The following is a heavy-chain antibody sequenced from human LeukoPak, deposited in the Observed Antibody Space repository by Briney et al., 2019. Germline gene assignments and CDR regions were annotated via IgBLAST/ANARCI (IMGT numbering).Heavy chain of an antibody. V-gene: IGHV1-18*01. CDR3: AREDTMILNAFDI. J-gene: IGHJ3*02. D-gene: IGHD3-22*01. CDR1: GNISTSYV. Sequence: ASVKVSCKASGNISTSYVFSWVRQAPGQGLEWMGWISAYNGNTKYSQNFQGRVTMTTDTSTSTAYMELRSLRSDDTAVYYCAREDTMILNAFDIWGQGTMVTVSS. CDR2: ISAYNGNT.